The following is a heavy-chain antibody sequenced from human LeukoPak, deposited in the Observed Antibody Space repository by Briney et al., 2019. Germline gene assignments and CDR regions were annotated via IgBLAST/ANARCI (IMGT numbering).Heavy chain of an antibody. CDR1: GYTFTSYY. CDR2: INPSGGST. Sequence: ASVKVSCKASGYTFTSYYMHWVRQAPGQGLEWMGIINPSGGSTSYAQKFQGRVTMTRDTSTSTVYMELSSLRSEDTAVYYCARVGGSGYSPYYYYYMDVWGKGTTVTVSS. V-gene: IGHV1-46*01. J-gene: IGHJ6*03. D-gene: IGHD3-3*01. CDR3: ARVGGSGYSPYYYYYMDV.